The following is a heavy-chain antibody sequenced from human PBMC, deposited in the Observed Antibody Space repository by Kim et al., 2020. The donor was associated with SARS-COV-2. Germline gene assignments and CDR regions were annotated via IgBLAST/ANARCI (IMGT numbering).Heavy chain of an antibody. CDR3: ARVPSLGYCSSTSCHDNY. CDR2: ISSSSSYI. D-gene: IGHD2-2*01. J-gene: IGHJ4*02. CDR1: GFTFSSYS. V-gene: IGHV3-21*01. Sequence: GGSLRLSCAASGFTFSSYSMNWVRQAPGKGLEWVSSISSSSSYIYYADSVKGRFTISRDNAKNSLYLQMNRLRAEDTAVYYCARVPSLGYCSSTSCHDNYWGQGTLVTVSS.